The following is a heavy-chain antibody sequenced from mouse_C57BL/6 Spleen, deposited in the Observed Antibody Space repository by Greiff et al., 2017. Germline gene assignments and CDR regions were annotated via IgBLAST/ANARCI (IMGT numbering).Heavy chain of an antibody. Sequence: QVQLQQSGAELVRPGASVTLSCKASGYTFTDYEMHWVKQSHAKSLEWIGVISTYYGDASYNQKFKDKATMTVDKSSSTAYMELARLTSEDSAVYYCARYGGRDDGDYPCYWGQGTTLTVSS. D-gene: IGHD2-3*01. CDR2: ISTYYGDA. V-gene: IGHV1-67*01. CDR1: GYTFTDYE. CDR3: ARYGGRDDGDYPCY. J-gene: IGHJ2*01.